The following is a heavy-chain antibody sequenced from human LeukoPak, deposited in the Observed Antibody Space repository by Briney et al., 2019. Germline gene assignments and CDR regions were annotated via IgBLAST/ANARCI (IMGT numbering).Heavy chain of an antibody. Sequence: PSQTLSLTCAISGDSVFSNTASWSWVRQSPSRGLEWLGRTYYRSTWYNDYALSVKSRITINPDTSKNQFSLQLKSVTPEDTAVYYCARARGDSSGYWDYWGQGTLVTVSS. CDR2: TYYRSTWYN. CDR1: GDSVFSNTAS. J-gene: IGHJ4*02. D-gene: IGHD3-22*01. CDR3: ARARGDSSGYWDY. V-gene: IGHV6-1*01.